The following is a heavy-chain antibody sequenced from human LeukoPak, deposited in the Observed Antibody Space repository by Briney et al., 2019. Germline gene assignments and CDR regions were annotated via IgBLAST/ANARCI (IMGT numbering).Heavy chain of an antibody. Sequence: PGGSLRLSCAASGITFSSYAMSWVRQAPGKGLEWVSVISGSGGTTYYADSVKGRFTISGDNSKNTLYLQMSSLRAEDTAVYYCAKKAGSRTDQYPLDYWGQGTLVTVSS. CDR3: AKKAGSRTDQYPLDY. J-gene: IGHJ4*02. V-gene: IGHV3-23*01. CDR1: GITFSSYA. D-gene: IGHD2-15*01. CDR2: ISGSGGTT.